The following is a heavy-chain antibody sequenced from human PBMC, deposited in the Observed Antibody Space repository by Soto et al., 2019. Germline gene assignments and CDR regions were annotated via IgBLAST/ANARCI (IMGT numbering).Heavy chain of an antibody. Sequence: QVQLVQSGAEVKKPGASVKVSCKASGYSFTTYYIQWVRHAPGHGPEWLGIINPSSGTTRYAQNFQRSVALTRDPSTSTVYMELTGLRSEDSAVYYCAREWANNTVIGGVTHRYYHGMDVWGQGTTVTVSS. CDR1: GYSFTTYY. D-gene: IGHD3-16*01. J-gene: IGHJ6*02. CDR3: AREWANNTVIGGVTHRYYHGMDV. V-gene: IGHV1-46*01. CDR2: INPSSGTT.